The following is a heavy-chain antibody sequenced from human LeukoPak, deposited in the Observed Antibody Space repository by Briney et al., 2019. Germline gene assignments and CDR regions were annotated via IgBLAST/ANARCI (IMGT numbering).Heavy chain of an antibody. CDR2: MYYRGIT. CDR1: GDSIYASY. Sequence: SETLSLTCSVSGDSIYASYWSWIRQPPGKRLEWIGYMYYRGITNYNPSLKSRVTISIDTSKNEFSLSLSSVTAAATAVYYCARLAMIIGGDAFDLWGQGTLVTVS. D-gene: IGHD3-22*01. J-gene: IGHJ3*01. CDR3: ARLAMIIGGDAFDL. V-gene: IGHV4-59*08.